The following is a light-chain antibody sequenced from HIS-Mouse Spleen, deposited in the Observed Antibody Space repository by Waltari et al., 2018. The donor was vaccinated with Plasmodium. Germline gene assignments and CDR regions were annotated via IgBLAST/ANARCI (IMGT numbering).Light chain of an antibody. CDR2: GKN. Sequence: SSELTQDPAVSVALGQTVMITCQGDRLRSYYASWYQQKPGQAPILVIYGKNNRPSGIPDRFSGSSSGNTASLTITGAQAEDEADYYCNSRDSSGTHGVFGGGTKLTVL. CDR3: NSRDSSGTHGV. CDR1: RLRSYY. J-gene: IGLJ2*01. V-gene: IGLV3-19*01.